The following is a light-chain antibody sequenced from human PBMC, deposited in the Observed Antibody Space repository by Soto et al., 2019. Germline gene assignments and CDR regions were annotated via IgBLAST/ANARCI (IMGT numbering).Light chain of an antibody. Sequence: QSVLTQPPSVSGTPGQRVIISCSGSTSNIGANPVNWYQQLPGTAPKLLIYGSDRRPSGVPDRFSGSKSATSASLAISGLQSVDEADYYCASWDDSQSGFGLFGGGTKLTVL. CDR1: TSNIGANP. CDR2: GSD. J-gene: IGLJ3*02. CDR3: ASWDDSQSGFGL. V-gene: IGLV1-44*01.